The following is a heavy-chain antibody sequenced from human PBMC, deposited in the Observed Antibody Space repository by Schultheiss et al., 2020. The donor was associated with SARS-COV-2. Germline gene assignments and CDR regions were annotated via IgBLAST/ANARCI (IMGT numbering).Heavy chain of an antibody. Sequence: DSVKVSCKASGGTFSSYAISWVRQAPGQGLEWMGWISAYNGNTNYAQKLQGRVTMTTDTSTSTAYMELRSLRSDDTAVYYCARDLRGNYYGSGSYYNWGQGTLVTVSS. CDR1: GGTFSSYA. J-gene: IGHJ4*02. D-gene: IGHD3-10*01. V-gene: IGHV1-18*01. CDR3: ARDLRGNYYGSGSYYN. CDR2: ISAYNGNT.